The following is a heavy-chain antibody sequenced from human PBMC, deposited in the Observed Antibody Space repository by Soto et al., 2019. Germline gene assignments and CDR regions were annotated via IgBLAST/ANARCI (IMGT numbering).Heavy chain of an antibody. V-gene: IGHV1-8*01. Sequence: ASVKVSCKASGYTFTSYDINWVRQATGQGLEWMGWMNPNSGNTGYAQKFQGRVTMTRDTSTSTAYMELRSLRSDDTAVYYCARASGYSYGFAFDYWGQGTLVTAPQ. CDR2: MNPNSGNT. CDR3: ARASGYSYGFAFDY. D-gene: IGHD5-18*01. J-gene: IGHJ4*02. CDR1: GYTFTSYD.